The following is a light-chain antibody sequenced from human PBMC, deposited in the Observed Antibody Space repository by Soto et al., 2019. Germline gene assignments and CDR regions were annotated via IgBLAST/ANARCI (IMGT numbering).Light chain of an antibody. CDR2: AAS. CDR3: QQSYSSPYT. CDR1: QSISNY. V-gene: IGKV1-39*01. Sequence: DIQVTQSPSSLSASVGDRVTITCRASQSISNYLNWYQQRPGKVPKLLIYAASSLQSGVPSRFSGSGSGTDFTLTISSLQPEDFATYHCQQSYSSPYTFGQGTKLEIK. J-gene: IGKJ2*01.